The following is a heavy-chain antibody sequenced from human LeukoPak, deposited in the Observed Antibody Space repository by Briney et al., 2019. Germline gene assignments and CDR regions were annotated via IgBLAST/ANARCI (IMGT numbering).Heavy chain of an antibody. D-gene: IGHD4-23*01. CDR3: VKGGGNVRRYFEY. Sequence: PGGSLRLSCAASGFTFSSYAMTWVHQAPGKGLEWVSSISVNGGTTYYADSVKGRFTISRDSSKNTLYLQMNSLRAEDTAVYYCVKGGGNVRRYFEYWGQGTLVTVSS. J-gene: IGHJ4*02. CDR1: GFTFSSYA. CDR2: ISVNGGTT. V-gene: IGHV3-23*01.